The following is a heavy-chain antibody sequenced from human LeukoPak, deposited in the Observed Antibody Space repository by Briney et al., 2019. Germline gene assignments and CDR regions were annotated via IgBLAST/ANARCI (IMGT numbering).Heavy chain of an antibody. D-gene: IGHD1-1*01. CDR1: GGSISSYY. J-gene: IGHJ6*04. CDR2: IYYSGST. V-gene: IGHV4-59*01. CDR3: SGNYYYYGMDV. Sequence: SETLSLTCTVSGGSISSYYWSWIRQPPGKGLEWIGYIYYSGSTNYNASLKSRVTISVDTSKNQFSLKLSSVTAADTAVYYCSGNYYYYGMDVWGKGTTVTVSS.